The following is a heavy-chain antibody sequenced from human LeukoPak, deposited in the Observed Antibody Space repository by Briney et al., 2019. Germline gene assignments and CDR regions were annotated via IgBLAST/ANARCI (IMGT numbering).Heavy chain of an antibody. V-gene: IGHV4-39*07. Sequence: PSETLSLTCTVSGGSISSSSYYWSWIRQPPGKGLEWIGEINHSGSTNYNPSLKSRVTISVDTSKNQFSLKLSSVTAADTAVYYCARLTLNYYDSSGCRGVFDYWGQGTLVTVSS. CDR1: GGSISSSSYY. D-gene: IGHD3-22*01. CDR2: INHSGST. CDR3: ARLTLNYYDSSGCRGVFDY. J-gene: IGHJ4*02.